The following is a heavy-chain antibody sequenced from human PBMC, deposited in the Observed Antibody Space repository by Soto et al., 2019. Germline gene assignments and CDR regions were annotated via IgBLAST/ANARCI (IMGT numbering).Heavy chain of an antibody. V-gene: IGHV3-30*04. D-gene: IGHD3-10*01. Sequence: GGSLRLSCVVSGFTFSSHAMHWVRQAPGKGLEWVAVISHDGNNKYYADSLQGRFTLSRDTSKNTLSLQMNSLGPEDTAVYYCARGXFGEFILGTYYFYGLDVWGQGTTVTVSS. CDR3: ARGXFGEFILGTYYFYGLDV. CDR2: ISHDGNNK. J-gene: IGHJ6*02. CDR1: GFTFSSHA.